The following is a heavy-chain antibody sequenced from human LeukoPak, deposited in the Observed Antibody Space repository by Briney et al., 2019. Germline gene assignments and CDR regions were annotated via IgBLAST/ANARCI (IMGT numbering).Heavy chain of an antibody. CDR2: INHSGST. D-gene: IGHD3-22*01. J-gene: IGHJ4*02. V-gene: IGHV4-34*01. CDR3: ARASSGYYWDFDY. CDR1: GGSFSGYY. Sequence: PSETLSLTCAVYGGSFSGYYWSWIRQPPGKGLEWIGEINHSGSTNYNPSLKSRVTLSADTSKNQFSLKVTSVTAADTAVYYCARASSGYYWDFDYWGQGALVTVSS.